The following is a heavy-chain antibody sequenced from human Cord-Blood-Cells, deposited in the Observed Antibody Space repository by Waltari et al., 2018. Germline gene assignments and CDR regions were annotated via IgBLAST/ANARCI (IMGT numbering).Heavy chain of an antibody. V-gene: IGHV1-3*01. J-gene: IGHJ4*02. CDR1: GYTFTSYA. D-gene: IGHD6-6*01. CDR2: INAGNGNT. Sequence: QVQLVQSGAEVKKPGASVKVSCKASGYTFTSYAVHWVRQAPGQGLEWMGWINAGNGNTKYSQKFQGRVTITRDTSASTAYMELSSLRSEDTAVYYCARDPSSSSFDYWGQGTLVTVSS. CDR3: ARDPSSSSFDY.